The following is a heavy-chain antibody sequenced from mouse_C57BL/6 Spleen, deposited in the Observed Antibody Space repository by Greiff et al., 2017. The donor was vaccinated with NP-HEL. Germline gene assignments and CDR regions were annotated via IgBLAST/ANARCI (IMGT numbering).Heavy chain of an antibody. V-gene: IGHV1-52*01. CDR2: IDPSDSET. Sequence: VKLQESGAELVRPGSSVKLSCKASGYTFTSYWMHWVKQRPIQGLEWIGNIDPSDSETHYNQKFKDKATLTVDKSSSTAYMQLSSLTSEDSAVYYCARGGGPYDGYIDYWGKGTTLTVSS. J-gene: IGHJ2*01. CDR3: ARGGGPYDGYIDY. D-gene: IGHD2-3*01. CDR1: GYTFTSYW.